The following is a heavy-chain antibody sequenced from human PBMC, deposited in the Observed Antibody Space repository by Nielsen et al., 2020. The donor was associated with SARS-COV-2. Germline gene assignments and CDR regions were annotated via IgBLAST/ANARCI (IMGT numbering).Heavy chain of an antibody. V-gene: IGHV3-21*01. Sequence: GESLKISCESSGFTFSRHSMTWVRQGPGKGLEYISTISDTSSYIYYADSVKGRFTISRDNAKNSLFLQMNSLRADDTALYYCARSGAANPYYYYFMDVWGKGTTVTVSS. J-gene: IGHJ6*03. CDR2: ISDTSSYI. CDR1: GFTFSRHS. CDR3: ARSGAANPYYYYFMDV. D-gene: IGHD2-15*01.